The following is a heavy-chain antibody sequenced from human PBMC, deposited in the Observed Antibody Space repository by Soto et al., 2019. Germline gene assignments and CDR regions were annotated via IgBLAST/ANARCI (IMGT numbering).Heavy chain of an antibody. J-gene: IGHJ4*02. CDR1: GYTLTKLS. D-gene: IGHD6-13*01. Sequence: QVQLVQSGADLKKPGASVKVSCKVSGYTLTKLSVHWVRQAPGKGLEWMGGFDPEDGETIYAQKFQGRVNMTEDTSTETAYLELSGLRSEDTAVYYCATEQVLGIAGPFDYWGQGTLVTVSS. V-gene: IGHV1-24*01. CDR2: FDPEDGET. CDR3: ATEQVLGIAGPFDY.